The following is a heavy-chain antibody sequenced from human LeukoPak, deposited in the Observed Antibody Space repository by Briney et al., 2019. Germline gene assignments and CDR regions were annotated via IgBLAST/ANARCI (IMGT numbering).Heavy chain of an antibody. CDR3: ARRLCTAMVKGNYYYYGMDV. J-gene: IGHJ6*02. D-gene: IGHD5-18*01. V-gene: IGHV5-51*01. CDR1: GYSFTSYW. CDR2: IYPGDSDT. Sequence: GESLKISCKGSGYSFTSYWIGWVRQMPGKGLEWMGIIYPGDSDTRYSPSFQGQVTISADKSISTAYLQWSSLKASDTAMYYCARRLCTAMVKGNYYYYGMDVWGQGTTVTVFS.